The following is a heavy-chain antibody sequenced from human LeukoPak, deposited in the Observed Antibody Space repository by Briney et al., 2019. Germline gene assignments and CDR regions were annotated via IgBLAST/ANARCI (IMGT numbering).Heavy chain of an antibody. CDR1: GFTFSSYS. D-gene: IGHD3-10*01. V-gene: IGHV3-73*01. CDR3: TRGTVYYMDV. J-gene: IGHJ6*03. CDR2: IRSKANNDAT. Sequence: GGSLRLSCAASGFTFSSYSMNWVRQASGKGLEWVGRIRSKANNDATVYAASVKGRFSISRDDSQNTAYLQMNSLETEDTAVYYCTRGTVYYMDVWGKGTTVTISS.